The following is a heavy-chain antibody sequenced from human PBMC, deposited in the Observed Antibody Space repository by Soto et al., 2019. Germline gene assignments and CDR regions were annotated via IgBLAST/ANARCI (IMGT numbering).Heavy chain of an antibody. CDR1: GFTFSSDA. Sequence: GGSLRLSCAATGFTFSSDAMNWVRQAPGKGLEYVSAISSNGGSTYYANSVKGRFTISRDNSKNTLYLQMGSLRAEDMAVYYCSRVKSAALDYWGQGSLVTVSA. D-gene: IGHD6-13*01. V-gene: IGHV3-64*01. CDR2: ISSNGGST. CDR3: SRVKSAALDY. J-gene: IGHJ4*02.